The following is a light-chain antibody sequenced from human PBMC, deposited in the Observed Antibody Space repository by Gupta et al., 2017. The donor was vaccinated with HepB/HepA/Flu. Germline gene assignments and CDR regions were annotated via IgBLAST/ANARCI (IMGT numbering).Light chain of an antibody. V-gene: IGKV1-33*01. Sequence: DIQMTQSPSSLSASVGARITISCQASQDITNYLHWYQQQPGKAPELLIYDSSNLETGVPSRFSGSGSGTHFTLTINSLQPEDIATYYCQQFDNLPITFGQGTRLEIK. CDR3: QQFDNLPIT. CDR2: DSS. J-gene: IGKJ5*01. CDR1: QDITNY.